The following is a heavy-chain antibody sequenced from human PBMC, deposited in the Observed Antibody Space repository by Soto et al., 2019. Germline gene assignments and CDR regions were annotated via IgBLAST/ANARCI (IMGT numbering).Heavy chain of an antibody. V-gene: IGHV3-7*03. CDR3: ARTYSSSWYENDY. D-gene: IGHD6-13*01. CDR1: GFTFSSHW. J-gene: IGHJ4*02. CDR2: IKQDGSEK. Sequence: EMQLVESGGGLVQPGGSLRRSCGASGFTFSSHWMSWVRQAPGKGLEWVANIKQDGSEKYYVDSVKGRFTIPRDNARSSLFLQMNSLRAEDTAVYYCARTYSSSWYENDYWGQGTLVTVSS.